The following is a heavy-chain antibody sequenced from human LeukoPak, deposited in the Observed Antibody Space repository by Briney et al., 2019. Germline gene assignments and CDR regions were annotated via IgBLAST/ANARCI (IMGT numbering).Heavy chain of an antibody. CDR1: GYTFTSYY. CDR2: INPSGGST. CDR3: AKEGVLRFLEWSRGYNWFDP. D-gene: IGHD3-3*01. J-gene: IGHJ5*02. Sequence: GASVKVSCKASGYTFTSYYMHWVRQAPGQGLEWMGIINPSGGSTSYAQKFQGRVTMTRDTSTSTVYMELSSLRSEDTAVYYCAKEGVLRFLEWSRGYNWFDPWGQGTLVTVSS. V-gene: IGHV1-46*01.